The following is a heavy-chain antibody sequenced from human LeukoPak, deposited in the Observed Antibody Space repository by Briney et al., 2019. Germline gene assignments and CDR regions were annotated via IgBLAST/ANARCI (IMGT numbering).Heavy chain of an antibody. CDR1: GGSITSYY. CDR3: ARHPRSGWGGYFDY. V-gene: IGHV4-59*08. D-gene: IGHD6-19*01. Sequence: SETLSLTCTVSGGSITSYYWSWIRQPPGKGLEWIGYIYYSGSTNYNPSLKSRVTISVDTSKNQFSLKLSSVTAADTAVYYCARHPRSGWGGYFDYWGQGTLVTVSS. CDR2: IYYSGST. J-gene: IGHJ4*02.